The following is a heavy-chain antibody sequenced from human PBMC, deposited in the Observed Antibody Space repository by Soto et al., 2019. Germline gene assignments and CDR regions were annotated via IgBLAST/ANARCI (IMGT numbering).Heavy chain of an antibody. V-gene: IGHV3-7*01. Sequence: GGSLRLSCAASGFTFSRYWMSWVRQAPGKGLEWVANIKQDGSEKYYVDSVKVRFTISRDNAKNSLYLQMNSMRAEDTAVYYCARRVITFWGVIDYYFDYWGQGTLVTVSS. CDR1: GFTFSRYW. J-gene: IGHJ4*02. CDR2: IKQDGSEK. D-gene: IGHD3-16*02. CDR3: ARRVITFWGVIDYYFDY.